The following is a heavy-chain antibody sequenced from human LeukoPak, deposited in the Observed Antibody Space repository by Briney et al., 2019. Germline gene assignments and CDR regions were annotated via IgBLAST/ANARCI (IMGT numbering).Heavy chain of an antibody. J-gene: IGHJ3*02. D-gene: IGHD3-22*01. V-gene: IGHV4-59*01. CDR3: ARATYYNDSSGYTGDAFDI. CDR1: GGSISSYY. Sequence: ETLSLTCTVSGGSISSYYWSWIRQPPGKGLEWIGYIYYSGSTNYNPSLKSRVTISVDTSKNQFSLKLSSVTAADTAVYYCARATYYNDSSGYTGDAFDIWGQGTMVTVSS. CDR2: IYYSGST.